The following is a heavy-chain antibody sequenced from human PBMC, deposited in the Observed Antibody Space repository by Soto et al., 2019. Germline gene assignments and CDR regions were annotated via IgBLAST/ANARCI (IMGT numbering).Heavy chain of an antibody. V-gene: IGHV3-30*18. J-gene: IGHJ4*02. D-gene: IGHD6-19*01. CDR3: AKDLLVAGIGAFDY. CDR2: ISYDGSNK. CDR1: GFTFSSYG. Sequence: QVQLVESGGGVVQPGRSLRLSCAASGFTFSSYGMHWVRQAPGKGLEWVAVISYDGSNKYYADSVKGRFTISRDNSKNTLYLQMNSLRAEDTAVYYCAKDLLVAGIGAFDYWGQGTLVTVSS.